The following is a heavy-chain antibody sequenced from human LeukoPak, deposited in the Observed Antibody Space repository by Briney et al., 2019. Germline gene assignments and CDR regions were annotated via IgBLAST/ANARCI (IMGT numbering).Heavy chain of an antibody. V-gene: IGHV1-2*02. Sequence: ASVKVSCKASGYIFTGYFMHWVRQAPGQGLQWMGWINPNSDGTNYAQKFQGRVTMTWDTSISTVYMELRRLRSDDTAVYYCARGGSSWYRGSFQHWGQGTLVTVSS. J-gene: IGHJ1*01. CDR1: GYIFTGYF. CDR2: INPNSDGT. D-gene: IGHD6-13*01. CDR3: ARGGSSWYRGSFQH.